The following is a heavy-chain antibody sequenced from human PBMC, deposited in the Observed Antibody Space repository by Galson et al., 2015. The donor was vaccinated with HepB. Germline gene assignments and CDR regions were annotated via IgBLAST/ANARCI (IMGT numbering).Heavy chain of an antibody. CDR3: ARGITMIVD. CDR1: GFTFSSYG. J-gene: IGHJ4*02. V-gene: IGHV3-33*01. D-gene: IGHD3-22*01. CDR2: IWCDGSNK. Sequence: SLRLSCAASGFTFSSYGMHWVRQAPGKGLEWVAVIWCDGSNKYYADSVKGRFTISRDNSKNTLYLQMNSPRAEDTAVYYCARGITMIVDCVQGTLVPAAS.